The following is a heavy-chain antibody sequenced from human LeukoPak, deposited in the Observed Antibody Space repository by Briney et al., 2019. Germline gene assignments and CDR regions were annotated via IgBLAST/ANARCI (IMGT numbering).Heavy chain of an antibody. Sequence: SETLSLTCTVSGGSISSSSYYWGWIRQPPGKGLEWIGSIYYSRSTYYNPSLKSRVTISVDTSKNQYSLKLSSVTAADTAVYYCARLDYWGQGTLVTVSS. V-gene: IGHV4-39*01. CDR3: ARLDY. CDR1: GGSISSSSYY. J-gene: IGHJ4*02. CDR2: IYYSRST.